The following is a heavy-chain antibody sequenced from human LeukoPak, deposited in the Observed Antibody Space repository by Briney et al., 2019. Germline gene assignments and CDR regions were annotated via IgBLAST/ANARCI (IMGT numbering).Heavy chain of an antibody. CDR1: GFTFSTYA. CDR3: ARDPNSGYDMVWYLDL. D-gene: IGHD5-12*01. J-gene: IGHJ2*01. CDR2: ISSDGTKK. Sequence: GRSPRLSCAGSGFTFSTYATHWVRQAPGKGLEWVAVISSDGTKKYYADSVKGRFTISRDNSKDMLYLQMNSLRVDDTAVYYCARDPNSGYDMVWYLDLWGRGTLVTVSS. V-gene: IGHV3-30-3*01.